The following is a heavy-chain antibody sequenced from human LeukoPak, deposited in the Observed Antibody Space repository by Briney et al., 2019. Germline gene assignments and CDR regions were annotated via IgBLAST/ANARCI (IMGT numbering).Heavy chain of an antibody. J-gene: IGHJ4*02. V-gene: IGHV3-30*02. CDR1: GFTFSTYS. D-gene: IGHD5-18*01. CDR2: IRYDGSNK. CDR3: AKDSPPRGYSYGSNAFDY. Sequence: GGSLRLSCAASGFTFSTYSMNWVRQAPGKGLEWVAFIRYDGSNKYYADSVKGRFTISRDNSKNTLYLQMNSLRAEDTAVYYCAKDSPPRGYSYGSNAFDYWGQGTLVTVSS.